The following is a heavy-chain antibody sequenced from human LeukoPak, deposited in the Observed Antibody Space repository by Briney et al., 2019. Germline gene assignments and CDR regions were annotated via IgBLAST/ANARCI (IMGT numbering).Heavy chain of an antibody. CDR1: GGTFRVYT. V-gene: IGHV1-69*16. D-gene: IGHD4-11*01. CDR3: ARSSVGPLQYLFDY. J-gene: IGHJ4*02. CDR2: LSPILGTA. Sequence: SVKVSCKASGGTFRVYTINWVRQAPGQGLEWMGGLSPILGTANYAQKFQGRVTITTDESTSTAYMELSSLTSEDTAIYYCARSSVGPLQYLFDYWGQGTLVTVSS.